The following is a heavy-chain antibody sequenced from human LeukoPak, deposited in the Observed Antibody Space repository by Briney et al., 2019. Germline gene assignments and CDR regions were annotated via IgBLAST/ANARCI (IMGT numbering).Heavy chain of an antibody. Sequence: GGSLRLSCAASGFSFNSYAMSWVRQAPGKGLEWVSIIIASSGATFYADSVKGRFTISRGTSKNTLYLQLNSLRLEDTAVYYCAKGGYDYIEVAYFDFWGQGTLVTVSS. J-gene: IGHJ4*02. CDR1: GFSFNSYA. CDR3: AKGGYDYIEVAYFDF. V-gene: IGHV3-23*01. CDR2: IIASSGAT. D-gene: IGHD5-12*01.